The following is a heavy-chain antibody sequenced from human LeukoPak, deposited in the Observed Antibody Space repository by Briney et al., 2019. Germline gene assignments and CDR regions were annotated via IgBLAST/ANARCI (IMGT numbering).Heavy chain of an antibody. Sequence: PGGSLRLSCAASGFTFDDYGMSWVRQAPGKGLEWVSSISGSGGRTYFADSVKGRFTISRDNSKNTLYLQMNSLRAEDTAVYYCAKRGDCSSTSCANYYYYMDVWGKGTTVTVSS. CDR1: GFTFDDYG. CDR2: ISGSGGRT. D-gene: IGHD2-2*01. J-gene: IGHJ6*03. V-gene: IGHV3-23*01. CDR3: AKRGDCSSTSCANYYYYMDV.